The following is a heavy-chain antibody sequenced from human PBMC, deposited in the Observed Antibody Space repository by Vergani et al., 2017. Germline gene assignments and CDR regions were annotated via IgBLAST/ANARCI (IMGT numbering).Heavy chain of an antibody. Sequence: QVQLQESGPGLVKPSETLSLTCTVSGGSISSGSYYWSWIRQPAGKGLEWIGRIYTSGSTNYNPSLKSRVTISVDTSKNQFSLKLSSVTAADTAVYYCARCGEYCTNGVCYGEVDWFDPWGQGTLVTVSS. J-gene: IGHJ5*02. V-gene: IGHV4-61*02. CDR2: IYTSGST. D-gene: IGHD2-8*01. CDR1: GGSISSGSYY. CDR3: ARCGEYCTNGVCYGEVDWFDP.